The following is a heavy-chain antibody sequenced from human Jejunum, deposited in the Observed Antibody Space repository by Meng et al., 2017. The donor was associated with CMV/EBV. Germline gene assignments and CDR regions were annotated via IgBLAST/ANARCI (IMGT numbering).Heavy chain of an antibody. CDR3: ARDAGPSTD. V-gene: IGHV1-69*08. CDR1: GGPFSSYN. D-gene: IGHD2-8*02. CDR2: IMTVLGTT. J-gene: IGHJ4*02. Sequence: VSCNASGGPFSSYNLSWVRQAPGQGLEWVGRIMTVLGTTYYAEKFRGRVTITADKSTSTVYMEINSLTSEDTAVYFCARDAGPSTDWGQGTLVTVSS.